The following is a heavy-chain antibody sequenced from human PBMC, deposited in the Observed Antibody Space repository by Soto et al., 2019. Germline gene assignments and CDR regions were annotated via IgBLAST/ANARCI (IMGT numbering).Heavy chain of an antibody. Sequence: GGSLRLSCAASGFTLSSYGMHWVRQAPGKGLEWVAVISYDGSNKYYADSVKGRFTISRDNSKNTLYLQMNSLRAEDTAVYYCAKDLDRSNYLSRFDYWGQGTLVTVSS. CDR1: GFTLSSYG. D-gene: IGHD1-7*01. CDR2: ISYDGSNK. CDR3: AKDLDRSNYLSRFDY. J-gene: IGHJ4*02. V-gene: IGHV3-30*18.